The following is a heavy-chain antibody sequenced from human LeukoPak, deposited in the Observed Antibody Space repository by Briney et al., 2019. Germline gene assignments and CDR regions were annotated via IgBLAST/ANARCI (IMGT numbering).Heavy chain of an antibody. J-gene: IGHJ4*02. CDR2: INPSGGST. D-gene: IGHD1-26*01. V-gene: IGHV1-46*01. CDR1: GYTLTELS. Sequence: ASVKVSCKVSGYTLTELSMHWVRQAPGKGLEWMGIINPSGGSTSYAQKFQGRVTMTRDTSTSTVYMELSSLRSEDTAVYYCARQGGSYQFNYWGQGTLVTVSS. CDR3: ARQGGSYQFNY.